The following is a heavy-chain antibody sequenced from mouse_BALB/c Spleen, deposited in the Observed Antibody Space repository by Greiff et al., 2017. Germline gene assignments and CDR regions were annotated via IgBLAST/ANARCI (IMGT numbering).Heavy chain of an antibody. CDR3: ARFFYDGYYVGYAMDY. Sequence: EVKVVESGPELVKPGASMKISCKASGYSFTGYTMNWVKQSHGKNLEWIGLINPYNGGTSYNQKFKGKATLTVDKSSSTAYMELLSLTSEDSAVYYCARFFYDGYYVGYAMDYWGQGTSVTVSS. CDR2: INPYNGGT. CDR1: GYSFTGYT. D-gene: IGHD2-3*01. J-gene: IGHJ4*01. V-gene: IGHV1-18*01.